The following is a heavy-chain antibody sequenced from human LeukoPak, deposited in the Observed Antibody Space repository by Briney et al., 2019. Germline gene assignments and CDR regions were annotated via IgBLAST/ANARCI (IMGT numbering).Heavy chain of an antibody. Sequence: PSETLSLTCTVSGGSIRSYYWSWIRQPPGRGLEWIGYIYFSGSTSYNPSLKSRVTISVDRSKNQFSLKLSSVAAADTAVYYCARSYDTNFDYWGQGTLVTVSS. CDR3: ARSYDTNFDY. CDR2: IYFSGST. J-gene: IGHJ4*02. CDR1: GGSIRSYY. D-gene: IGHD3-3*01. V-gene: IGHV4-59*01.